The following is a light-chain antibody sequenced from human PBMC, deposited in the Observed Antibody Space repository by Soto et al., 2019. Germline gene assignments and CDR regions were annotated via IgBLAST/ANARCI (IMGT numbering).Light chain of an antibody. J-gene: IGLJ1*01. CDR3: TSYTLTSTLHV. CDR2: EVS. CDR1: SSDIGYYNY. Sequence: QSALTQPASVSGSPGQSITISCTGTSSDIGYYNYVSWYQHHPGKAPKLIIYEVSNRPSGVSDRFSGSKSGNTGSLTISGLQAEDEADYYCTSYTLTSTLHVFGTGTKVTVL. V-gene: IGLV2-14*01.